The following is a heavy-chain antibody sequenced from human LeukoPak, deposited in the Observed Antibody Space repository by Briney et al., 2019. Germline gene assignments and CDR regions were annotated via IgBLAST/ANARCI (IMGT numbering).Heavy chain of an antibody. J-gene: IGHJ4*02. CDR2: INPSGGST. Sequence: ASVKVSCKASGYTFTSYYMHWVRQAPGQGLEWMGIINPSGGSTSYAQKFQGRVTMTRDTSTSTVYMELSSVTAADTAVYYCARESYYGSGSEGYFAYWGQGTLVTVSS. V-gene: IGHV1-46*01. CDR1: GYTFTSYY. CDR3: ARESYYGSGSEGYFAY. D-gene: IGHD3-10*01.